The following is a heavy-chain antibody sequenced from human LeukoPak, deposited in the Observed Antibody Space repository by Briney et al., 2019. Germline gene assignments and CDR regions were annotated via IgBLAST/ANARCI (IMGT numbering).Heavy chain of an antibody. CDR1: GFTFSNFG. Sequence: GGSLRLSCAASGFTFSNFGMHWVRQAPGKGLEWVAFIRYDGSNKYYADSVKGRFTISRDNSKNTLYLQMNSLRAEDTAVYYCAKGLGYCSGGSCSLDYWGQGTLVTVSS. CDR3: AKGLGYCSGGSCSLDY. CDR2: IRYDGSNK. V-gene: IGHV3-30*02. D-gene: IGHD2-15*01. J-gene: IGHJ4*02.